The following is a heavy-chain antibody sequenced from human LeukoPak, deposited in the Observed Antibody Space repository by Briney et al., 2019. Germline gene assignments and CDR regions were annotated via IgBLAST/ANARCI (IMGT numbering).Heavy chain of an antibody. CDR1: GHTFTSYG. V-gene: IGHV1-18*01. J-gene: IGHJ6*02. CDR2: ISAYNGNT. Sequence: ASVKVSCKASGHTFTSYGISWVRQAPGQGLEWMGWISAYNGNTNYAQKLQGRVTMTTDTSTSTAYMELRSLRSDDTAVYYCASGYLERDFWSGYYYYYGMDVWGQGTTVTVSS. D-gene: IGHD3-3*01. CDR3: ASGYLERDFWSGYYYYYGMDV.